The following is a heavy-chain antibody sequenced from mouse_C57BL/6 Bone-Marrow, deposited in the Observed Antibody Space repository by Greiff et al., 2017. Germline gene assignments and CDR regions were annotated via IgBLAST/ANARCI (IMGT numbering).Heavy chain of an antibody. Sequence: QVQLQQSGAELVRPGASVTLSCKASGYTFTDYEMHWVKQTPVHGLEWIGAIDPETGGTAYNQKFKGKAILTADKSSSTAYLELRSLTSEDSAVYYCTRLEGLSRAWFAYWGQGTLVTVSA. V-gene: IGHV1-15*01. D-gene: IGHD6-2*01. CDR3: TRLEGLSRAWFAY. CDR2: IDPETGGT. J-gene: IGHJ3*01. CDR1: GYTFTDYE.